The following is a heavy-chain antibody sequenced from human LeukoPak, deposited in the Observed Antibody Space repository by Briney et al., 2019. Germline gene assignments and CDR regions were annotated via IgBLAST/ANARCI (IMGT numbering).Heavy chain of an antibody. D-gene: IGHD3-10*01. V-gene: IGHV3-21*01. J-gene: IGHJ6*02. CDR1: GFTFSSYS. CDR2: ISSSSSYI. Sequence: GASLRLSCAASGFTFSSYSMNWVRQAPGKGLEWVSSISSSSSYIYYADSVKGRFTISRDNAKNSLYLQMNSLRAEDTAVYYCASLDGSGSYSGNYYYGMDVWGQGTTVTVSS. CDR3: ASLDGSGSYSGNYYYGMDV.